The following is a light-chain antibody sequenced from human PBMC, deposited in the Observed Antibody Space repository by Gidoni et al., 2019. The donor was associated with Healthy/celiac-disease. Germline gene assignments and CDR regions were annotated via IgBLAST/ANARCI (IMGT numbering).Light chain of an antibody. Sequence: QSALTQPASVSGSPGQSITISCTGTSSDVGSYNLVSWYQQHPGKAPKLMIYEGSKRPSGVSNRFSGYKSGNTASLTISGLQAEDEADYYCCSYAGSSTFGAHVVFGGGTKLTVL. V-gene: IGLV2-23*03. CDR1: SSDVGSYNL. CDR2: EGS. CDR3: CSYAGSSTFGAHVV. J-gene: IGLJ2*01.